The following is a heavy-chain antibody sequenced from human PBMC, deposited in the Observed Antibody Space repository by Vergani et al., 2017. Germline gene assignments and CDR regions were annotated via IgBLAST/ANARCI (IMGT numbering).Heavy chain of an antibody. CDR1: GFTFSSYW. J-gene: IGHJ2*01. V-gene: IGHV3-74*01. CDR2: IHSDGIIT. CDR3: AKDMSPNGGYFDL. D-gene: IGHD3-16*01. Sequence: EVHLVESGGGLVQPGESLRLSCAASGFTFSSYWMHWVRQVPGKGLVWVSRIHSDGIITDYADSVKGRFTISRDNAKNSLYLQMNSLRAEDTALYYCAKDMSPNGGYFDLWGRGTLVTVSS.